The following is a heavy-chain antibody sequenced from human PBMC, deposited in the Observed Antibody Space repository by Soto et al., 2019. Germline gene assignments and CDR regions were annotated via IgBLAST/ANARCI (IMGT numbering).Heavy chain of an antibody. D-gene: IGHD1-26*01. J-gene: IGHJ4*02. Sequence: QVQLVQSGAEVKKPGSSVKVSCKASGVTFSSYSINWVRQAPGQGLEWMGEIIPSFGTANYAQKFKGRVTITADESKSTDYMDLRSLRSEDTAVYYCERAGGRHSGGIDYWGQGTLVTVSS. V-gene: IGHV1-69*01. CDR3: ERAGGRHSGGIDY. CDR1: GVTFSSYS. CDR2: IIPSFGTA.